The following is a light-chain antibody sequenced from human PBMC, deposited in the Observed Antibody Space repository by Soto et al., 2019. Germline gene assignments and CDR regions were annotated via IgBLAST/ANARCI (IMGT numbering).Light chain of an antibody. CDR2: LGS. J-gene: IGKJ3*01. V-gene: IGKV2-28*01. Sequence: DIVMTQSPLSLPVTPGEPASISCRSSQSLLHGTGYNYLDWYLQKPGQSPQLLIQLGSMRASGVPGRLSGDGSGTDFTLQISRVEVEDVGVYYCMQVLQAPVTFGPGTKVDI. CDR1: QSLLHGTGYNY. CDR3: MQVLQAPVT.